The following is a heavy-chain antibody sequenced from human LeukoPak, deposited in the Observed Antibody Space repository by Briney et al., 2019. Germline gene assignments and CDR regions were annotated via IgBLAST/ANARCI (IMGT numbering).Heavy chain of an antibody. V-gene: IGHV3-21*01. CDR1: GFTFSSYS. CDR2: ISSSSSYI. CDR3: ARDQAAAAGTTSIQYYYYMDV. Sequence: PGGSLRLSCAASGFTFSSYSMNWVRQAPGKGLEWVSSISSSSSYIYYADSVKGRFTISRDNAKNTLYLQMNSLRAEDTAVYYCARDQAAAAGTTSIQYYYYMDVWGKGTTVTISS. D-gene: IGHD6-13*01. J-gene: IGHJ6*03.